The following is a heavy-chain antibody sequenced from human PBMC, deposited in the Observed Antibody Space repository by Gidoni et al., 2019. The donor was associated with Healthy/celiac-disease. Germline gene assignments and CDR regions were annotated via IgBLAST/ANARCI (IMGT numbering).Heavy chain of an antibody. CDR2: IYYSGST. D-gene: IGHD1-1*01. V-gene: IGHV4-39*01. Sequence: QLQLPESGPGLVKPSETLSLTCPVSGGSISSRSYYWGWIRQPPGKGLEWIGSIYYSGSTYYNPSLKSRVTISVDTSKNQFSLKLSSVTAADTAVYYGARQDTTGTTLRRAWFDPWGQGTLVTVSS. CDR1: GGSISSRSYY. CDR3: ARQDTTGTTLRRAWFDP. J-gene: IGHJ5*02.